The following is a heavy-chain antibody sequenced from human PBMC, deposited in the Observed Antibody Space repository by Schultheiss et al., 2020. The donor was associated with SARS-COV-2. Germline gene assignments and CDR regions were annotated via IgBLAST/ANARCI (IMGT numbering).Heavy chain of an antibody. CDR3: ARDEGYDFWSGYGV. V-gene: IGHV3-53*01. Sequence: GGSLRLSCVASGFTFSDYYMSWVRQAPGKGLEWVSIIYSGDSTYYADSVKGRFTISRDNSKNTLYLQMNSLRAEDTAVYYCARDEGYDFWSGYGVWGQGTTVTVSS. CDR2: IYSGDST. CDR1: GFTFSDYY. D-gene: IGHD3-3*01. J-gene: IGHJ6*02.